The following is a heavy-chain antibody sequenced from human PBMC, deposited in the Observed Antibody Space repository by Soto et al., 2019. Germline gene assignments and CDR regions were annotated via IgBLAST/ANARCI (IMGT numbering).Heavy chain of an antibody. CDR1: GYSFTSYW. CDR2: IDPSDSYT. CDR3: ARYGNYNMDV. V-gene: IGHV5-10-1*01. J-gene: IGHJ6*02. D-gene: IGHD1-26*01. Sequence: GESLKISCKGSGYSFTSYWISWVRQMPGKGLEWMGRIDPSDSYTNYSPSFQGHVTISADKSISTAYLQWSNLKASDAAMYYCARYGNYNMDVWGQGTTVTVSS.